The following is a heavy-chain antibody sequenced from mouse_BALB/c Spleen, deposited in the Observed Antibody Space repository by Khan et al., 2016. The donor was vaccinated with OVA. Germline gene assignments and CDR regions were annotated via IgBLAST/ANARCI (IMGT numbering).Heavy chain of an antibody. J-gene: IGHJ2*01. CDR2: ISSGGSYT. CDR3: ARQYSNSFFEY. V-gene: IGHV5-6*01. Sequence: EVKLLESGGDLVKPGGSLKLSCAASGFTFSSFGMSWIRQTPDKRLEWVATISSGGSYTYYPDSVKGRFTISSDNAKNTLYLQMSSLKSEETAMYYCARQYSNSFFEYWGQGTTLTVSS. CDR1: GFTFSSFG. D-gene: IGHD2-5*01.